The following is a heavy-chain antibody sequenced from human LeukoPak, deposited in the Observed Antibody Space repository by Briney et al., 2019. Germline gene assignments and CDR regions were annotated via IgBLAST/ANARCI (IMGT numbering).Heavy chain of an antibody. D-gene: IGHD1-26*01. J-gene: IGHJ4*02. CDR1: GYSISSGYY. CDR3: ARLSGSYYVLDY. CDR2: IYHSGST. V-gene: IGHV4-38-2*02. Sequence: LETLSLTCTVSGYSISSGYYWGWIRQPPGKGLEWIGGIYHSGSTYYSPSLKSRVTISVDTSKNQFSLKLSSVTAADTAVYYCARLSGSYYVLDYWGQGTLVTVSS.